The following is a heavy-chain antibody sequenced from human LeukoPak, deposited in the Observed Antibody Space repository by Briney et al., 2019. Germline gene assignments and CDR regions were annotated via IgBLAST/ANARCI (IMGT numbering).Heavy chain of an antibody. J-gene: IGHJ4*02. CDR1: GFTFSSYA. D-gene: IGHD2-15*01. CDR3: ARGYCGGGSCYDY. Sequence: PGRSLRLSCAASGFTFSSYAMHWLRQAPGKGLEWVTLISYDGSNKYYADPVKGRFTIYRDNSKNTLYLQMNSLRAEDTAVYYCARGYCGGGSCYDYWGQGTLVTVSS. V-gene: IGHV3-30-3*01. CDR2: ISYDGSNK.